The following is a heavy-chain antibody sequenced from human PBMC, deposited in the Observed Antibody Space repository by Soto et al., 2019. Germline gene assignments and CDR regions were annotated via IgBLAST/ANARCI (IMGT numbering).Heavy chain of an antibody. Sequence: SETLSLTCDVSGASITTYYWSWIRQAPGKGLEWIGNVYHTGTTDYNSSLKSRVTISVDTSKNQFSLNMNSVTAADTAVYYCARRLFGSGWTLDSWSQGALVTAPQ. CDR2: VYHTGTT. D-gene: IGHD6-19*01. J-gene: IGHJ4*02. CDR3: ARRLFGSGWTLDS. V-gene: IGHV4-59*01. CDR1: GASITTYY.